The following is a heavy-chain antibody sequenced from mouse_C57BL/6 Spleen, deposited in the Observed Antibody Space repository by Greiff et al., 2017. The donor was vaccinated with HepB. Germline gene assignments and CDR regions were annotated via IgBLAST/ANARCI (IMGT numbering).Heavy chain of an antibody. CDR2: INYDGSST. Sequence: EVMLVESEGGLVQPGSSMKLSCTASGFTFSDYYMAWVRQVPEKGLEWVANINYDGSSTYYLDSLKSRFIISRDNAKNILYLQMSSLKSEDTATYYCARSPYYGSSYGYFDVWGTGTTVTVSS. J-gene: IGHJ1*03. CDR1: GFTFSDYY. CDR3: ARSPYYGSSYGYFDV. V-gene: IGHV5-16*01. D-gene: IGHD1-1*01.